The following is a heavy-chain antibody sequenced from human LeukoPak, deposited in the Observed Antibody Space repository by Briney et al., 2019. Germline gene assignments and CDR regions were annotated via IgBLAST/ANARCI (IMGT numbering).Heavy chain of an antibody. V-gene: IGHV3-21*01. CDR3: AREGGSNNWFDP. CDR1: GFTFSSYS. J-gene: IGHJ5*02. CDR2: ISSSSSYI. D-gene: IGHD2-15*01. Sequence: GGSLGLSCAASGFTFSSYSMNWVRQAPGKGLEWVSSISSSSSYIYYADSVKGRFTISRDNAKNSLYLQMNSLRAEDTAVYFCAREGGSNNWFDPWGQGTLVTVSS.